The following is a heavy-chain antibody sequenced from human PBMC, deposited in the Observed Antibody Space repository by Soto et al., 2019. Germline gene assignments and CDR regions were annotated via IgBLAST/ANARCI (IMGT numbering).Heavy chain of an antibody. CDR1: GFTFGGYW. CDR3: ARGDKYSGDY. Sequence: EVQLVESGGGLVQPGGSLRLSCAASGFTFGGYWMSWVRQAPGKGLEWVANINQDGSETYYVDSVKGRFTISRDNATNSLYLQMNSLRADHTAVYYCARGDKYSGDYWGQGTLVTVSS. V-gene: IGHV3-7*05. CDR2: INQDGSET. J-gene: IGHJ4*02. D-gene: IGHD5-18*01.